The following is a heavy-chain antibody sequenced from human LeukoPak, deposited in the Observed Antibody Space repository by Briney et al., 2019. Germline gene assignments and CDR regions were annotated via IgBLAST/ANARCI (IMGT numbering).Heavy chain of an antibody. V-gene: IGHV3-48*01. CDR2: ISSSSSTI. CDR1: GFTFSSYA. Sequence: PGGSLRLSCAASGFTFSSYAMSWVRQAPGKGLEWVSYISSSSSTIYYADSVKGRFTISRDNAKNSLYLQMNSLRAEDTAVYYCARDGGIAAAGTDYWGQGTLVTVSS. CDR3: ARDGGIAAAGTDY. D-gene: IGHD6-13*01. J-gene: IGHJ4*02.